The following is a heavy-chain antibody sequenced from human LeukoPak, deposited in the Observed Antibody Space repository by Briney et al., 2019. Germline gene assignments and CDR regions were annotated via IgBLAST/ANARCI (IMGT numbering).Heavy chain of an antibody. CDR1: GFTFSIYA. D-gene: IGHD3-22*01. CDR2: TSSGGDYT. J-gene: IGHJ5*01. V-gene: IGHV3-23*01. Sequence: GGSLRLSCAASGFTFSIYAMSWVRQAPGKGLEWVSSTSSGGDYTYYAGSVKGRFTISRDNSKNILYPQMNSLRAEDTATYYCAKDRPNYYESNGHYYRRDGDSWGQGTLVTVSS. CDR3: AKDRPNYYESNGHYYRRDGDS.